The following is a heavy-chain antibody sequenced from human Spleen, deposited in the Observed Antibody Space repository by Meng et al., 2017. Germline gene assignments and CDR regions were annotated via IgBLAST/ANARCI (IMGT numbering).Heavy chain of an antibody. V-gene: IGHV3-15*01. Sequence: EVVLVGSGGYLVKPGGSLRLSCAASGFYFNNAWMSWVRQTPGKGLEWVGRIKSNTDRGATEYAAPVTGRFTISRDDSKSTLYLQMSGLRIDDTGVYYCVWDDKAVADYWGQGTLVTVSS. D-gene: IGHD1-1*01. CDR3: VWDDKAVADY. CDR2: IKSNTDRGAT. CDR1: GFYFNNAW. J-gene: IGHJ4*02.